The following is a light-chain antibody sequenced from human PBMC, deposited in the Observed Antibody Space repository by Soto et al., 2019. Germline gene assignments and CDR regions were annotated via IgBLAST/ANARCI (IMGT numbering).Light chain of an antibody. CDR3: QQYGSSGT. J-gene: IGKJ1*01. CDR2: DAS. V-gene: IGKV3-11*01. CDR1: QSVGSY. Sequence: EVVLIQSPATLSLSPGERATLSCRASQSVGSYLAWYQHKPGQAPRLLISDASNRATGIPARFSGSGSETDFTLTISRLEPEDFAVYYCQQYGSSGTFGQGTKVDI.